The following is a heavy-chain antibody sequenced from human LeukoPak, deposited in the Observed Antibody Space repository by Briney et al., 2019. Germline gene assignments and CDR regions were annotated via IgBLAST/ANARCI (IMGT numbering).Heavy chain of an antibody. V-gene: IGHV3-15*01. J-gene: IGHJ4*02. Sequence: GGTLRLSCGASGFTFINAWMSWVRQAPGKGLDWVGRIKSKRDGGTGDYAAPVKGRFTMSREDSKNTLSLQMNSLQTEDTAVYYCTTGSLTTFTSAEDHWGQGTLVTVSS. CDR3: TTGSLTTFTSAEDH. CDR2: IKSKRDGGTG. CDR1: GFTFINAW. D-gene: IGHD3-16*01.